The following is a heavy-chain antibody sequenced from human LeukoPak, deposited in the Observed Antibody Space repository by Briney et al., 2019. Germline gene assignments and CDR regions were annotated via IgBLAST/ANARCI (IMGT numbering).Heavy chain of an antibody. Sequence: SETLSLTCTVSSGSIRSSSYYWGWIRQPPGKGLEWIGSIYHSGSTYYNPSLKSRVTISVDTSKNQFSLKLSSVTAADTAVYYCARDRRGYCSGGSCFDDAFDIWGQGTMVTVSS. CDR2: IYHSGST. V-gene: IGHV4-39*07. D-gene: IGHD2-15*01. J-gene: IGHJ3*02. CDR3: ARDRRGYCSGGSCFDDAFDI. CDR1: SGSIRSSSYY.